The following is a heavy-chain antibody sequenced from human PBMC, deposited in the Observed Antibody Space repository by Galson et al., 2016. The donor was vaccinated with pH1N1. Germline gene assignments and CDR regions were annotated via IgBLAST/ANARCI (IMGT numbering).Heavy chain of an antibody. CDR1: GFTFSSNA. Sequence: SLRLSCSASGFTFSSNALSWVRQAPGKGLEWVSGISGSGDSTYYADSVKGRFTVSRDNSKNTLYLQMSSLRVEDTAAYYCANGYGSGSFSELEYWGQGTLVTVSS. CDR3: ANGYGSGSFSELEY. J-gene: IGHJ4*02. D-gene: IGHD3-10*01. CDR2: ISGSGDST. V-gene: IGHV3-23*01.